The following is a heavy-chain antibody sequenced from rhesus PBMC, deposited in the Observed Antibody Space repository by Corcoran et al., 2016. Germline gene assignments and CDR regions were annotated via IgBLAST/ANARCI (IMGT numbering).Heavy chain of an antibody. J-gene: IGHJ4*01. V-gene: IGHV4S7*01. Sequence: QVQLQESGPGLVKPSETLSLTRAFSGGSLSDRCPWTWIRQPPGKGREWIGNIFGNKGRTSYDPSLESRVISSKDTCRNHFSLTLTSVTAADTAVYYCGRAGIGDGHKGDRWGQGVLVTVSS. CDR3: GRAGIGDGHKGDR. D-gene: IGHD6-13*01. CDR1: GGSLSDRCP. CDR2: IFGNKGRT.